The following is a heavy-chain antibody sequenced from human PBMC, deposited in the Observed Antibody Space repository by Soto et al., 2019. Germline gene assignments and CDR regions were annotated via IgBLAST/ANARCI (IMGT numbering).Heavy chain of an antibody. V-gene: IGHV2-5*02. CDR3: AHRRRSSSGWYVSDPSVFDY. CDR1: GFSLSTSGVG. D-gene: IGHD6-19*01. CDR2: IYWDDDK. J-gene: IGHJ4*02. Sequence: QITLKESGPTLVKPTQTLTLTCTFSGFSLSTSGVGVGWIRQPPGKALEWLALIYWDDDKRYSPSLKSRLTITKDTSKNQVVLTMTNMDPVDTATYYCAHRRRSSSGWYVSDPSVFDYWGQGTLVTVSS.